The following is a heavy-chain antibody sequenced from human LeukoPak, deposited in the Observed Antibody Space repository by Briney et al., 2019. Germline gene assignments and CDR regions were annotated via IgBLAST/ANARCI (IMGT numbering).Heavy chain of an antibody. D-gene: IGHD2-15*01. CDR2: ISSSSSYI. Sequence: WVSSISSSSSYIYYADSVKGRFTISRDNAKNSLYLQMNSLRAEDTAVYYCATETLPFDYWGQGTLVTVSS. CDR3: ATETLPFDY. J-gene: IGHJ4*02. V-gene: IGHV3-21*01.